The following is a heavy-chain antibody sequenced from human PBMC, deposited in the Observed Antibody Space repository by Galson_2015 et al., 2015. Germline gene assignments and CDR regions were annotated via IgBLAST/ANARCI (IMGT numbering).Heavy chain of an antibody. CDR1: GFTFSSYG. J-gene: IGHJ5*02. D-gene: IGHD2-2*03. V-gene: IGHV3-33*01. Sequence: SLRLSCAASGFTFSSYGMHWVRQAPGKGLEWVAVIWYDGSNKYYADSVKGRFTISRDNSKNTLYLQMNSLRAEDTAVYYCARDRGSGYCSSTSCYGVGWFDPWGQGALVTVSS. CDR3: ARDRGSGYCSSTSCYGVGWFDP. CDR2: IWYDGSNK.